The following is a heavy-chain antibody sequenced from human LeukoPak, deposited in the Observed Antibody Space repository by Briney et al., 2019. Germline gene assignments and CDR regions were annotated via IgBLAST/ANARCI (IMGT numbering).Heavy chain of an antibody. CDR2: INPNSGGT. CDR1: GYTFTGYY. V-gene: IGHV1-2*02. J-gene: IGHJ3*02. Sequence: ASVKVSCKASGYTFTGYYMHWVRQAPGQGLEWMGWINPNSGGTNYAQKFQGRVTMTRDTSISTAYMELSRLRSDDTAVYHCAREYGDYYDAFDIWGQGTMVTVSS. CDR3: AREYGDYYDAFDI. D-gene: IGHD4-17*01.